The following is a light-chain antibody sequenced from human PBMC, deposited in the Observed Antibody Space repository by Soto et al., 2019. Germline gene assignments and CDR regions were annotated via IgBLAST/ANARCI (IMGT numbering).Light chain of an antibody. V-gene: IGKV1-8*01. J-gene: IGKJ1*01. CDR2: AAS. CDR3: QQYYSYPHT. CDR1: QAISSY. Sequence: AIRMTQSPSSFSASTGDRVTITCRASQAISSYLAWYQQKPGKAPKLLIYAASTLQSGVPSRFSGSGSGTDFTLTISGLQSEDFATYYCQQYYSYPHTFGQGTKVEIK.